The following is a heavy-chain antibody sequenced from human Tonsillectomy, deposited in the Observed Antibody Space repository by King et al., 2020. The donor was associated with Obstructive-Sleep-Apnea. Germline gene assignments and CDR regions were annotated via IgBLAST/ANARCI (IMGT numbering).Heavy chain of an antibody. J-gene: IGHJ4*02. CDR1: GGSISSSSYY. CDR3: ATYSSSWIDY. D-gene: IGHD6-13*01. Sequence: QLQESGPGLVKPSETLSLTCTVSGGSISSSSYYWGWIRQPPGKGLEWIGSIYYSGSTYYNPSLKSRVTISVDTSKNQLSLKLSSVTAADTAVYYCATYSSSWIDYWGQGTLVTVSS. V-gene: IGHV4-39*01. CDR2: IYYSGST.